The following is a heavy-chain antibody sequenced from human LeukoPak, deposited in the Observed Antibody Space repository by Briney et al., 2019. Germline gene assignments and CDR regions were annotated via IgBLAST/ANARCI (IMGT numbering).Heavy chain of an antibody. CDR3: AGVSESGWYDFDY. CDR2: ISYDGSNK. V-gene: IGHV3-30*03. Sequence: GGSLRLSCAASGFTFSSYAMHWVRQAPGKGLEWVAVISYDGSNKYYADSVKGRFSISRDNSKNTLYLQMSSLRDEDTAVYYCAGVSESGWYDFDYWGQGTLVTVSS. D-gene: IGHD6-19*01. CDR1: GFTFSSYA. J-gene: IGHJ4*02.